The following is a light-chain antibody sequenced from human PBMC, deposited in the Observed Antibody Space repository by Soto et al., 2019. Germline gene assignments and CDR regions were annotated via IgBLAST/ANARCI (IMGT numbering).Light chain of an antibody. Sequence: QSALTQPASVSGSPGQSITISCTGTSGDIGSYNRVSWYQQHPGKAPKLIIYEVTDRPSGVSNRFSGSKSGNTASLPISGLQAEDEAEYYCSSYTNINTRACVFGTGTKLT. J-gene: IGLJ1*01. CDR3: SSYTNINTRACV. CDR1: SGDIGSYNR. V-gene: IGLV2-14*01. CDR2: EVT.